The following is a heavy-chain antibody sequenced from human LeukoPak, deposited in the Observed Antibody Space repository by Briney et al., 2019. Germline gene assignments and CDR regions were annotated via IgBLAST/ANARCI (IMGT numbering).Heavy chain of an antibody. J-gene: IGHJ2*01. CDR3: ARGALYCSSSSCYRYWYFDL. Sequence: PSETLSLTCTVSGGSISGSYWNWVRQPAEKGLEWIGRIYTSGSTNYNPSLKSRVTTSVDTSKNQFSLKLSSVTAADTAVYYCARGALYCSSSSCYRYWYFDLWGRGTLVTVSS. CDR1: GGSISGSY. V-gene: IGHV4-4*07. CDR2: IYTSGST. D-gene: IGHD2-2*01.